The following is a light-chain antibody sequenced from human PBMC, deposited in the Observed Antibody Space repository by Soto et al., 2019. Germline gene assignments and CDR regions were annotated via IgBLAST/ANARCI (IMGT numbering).Light chain of an antibody. J-gene: IGKJ2*01. CDR1: QAIANY. V-gene: IGKV1-8*01. Sequence: RMTQSPSSLSASVGDRVTITCRASQAIANYLAWYQQKPGKAPKLLIYAASTLQSGVPSRFSGSGSGTDFTLTISCLQSEDFATYYCQQYYSYPYTFGQGTKLEIK. CDR3: QQYYSYPYT. CDR2: AAS.